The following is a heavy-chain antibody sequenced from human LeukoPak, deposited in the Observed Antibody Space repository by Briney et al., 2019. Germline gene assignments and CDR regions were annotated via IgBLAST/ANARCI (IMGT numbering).Heavy chain of an antibody. J-gene: IGHJ4*02. V-gene: IGHV3-21*01. CDR2: ISSSSSYT. D-gene: IGHD3-16*01. Sequence: PGGSLRLSCAASGFTFSNYAMRWVRQAPGKGLEWVSSISSSSSYTYYADSVKGRFTISRDNAKNSLYLQMNSLRAEDTAVYYCVKSKESFGDYWGQGTLVTVSS. CDR1: GFTFSNYA. CDR3: VKSKESFGDY.